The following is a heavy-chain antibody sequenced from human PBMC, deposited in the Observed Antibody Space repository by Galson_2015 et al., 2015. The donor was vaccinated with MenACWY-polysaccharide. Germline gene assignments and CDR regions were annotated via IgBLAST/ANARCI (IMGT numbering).Heavy chain of an antibody. D-gene: IGHD1-1*01. J-gene: IGHJ2*01. CDR2: ATGST. Sequence: ATGSTAYNPSFRSRVAMSVDLPRNQFSLRLASMTASDTAIYYCARRSLDNWYFDLWGRGTLVIVSS. CDR3: ARRSLDNWYFDL. V-gene: IGHV4-4*07.